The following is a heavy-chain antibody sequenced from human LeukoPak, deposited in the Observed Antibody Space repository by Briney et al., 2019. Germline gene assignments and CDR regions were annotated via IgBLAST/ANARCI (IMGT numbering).Heavy chain of an antibody. J-gene: IGHJ4*02. CDR3: ARDSSGPNYYFDY. V-gene: IGHV1-2*02. D-gene: IGHD3-22*01. Sequence: ASVKASCKASGYTFTGYYMHWVRQAPGQGLEWMGWINPDSGGTNYAQKFQGRVTMTRDTSISTAYMELSRLRSDDTVVYYCARDSSGPNYYFDYWGQGTLVTVSS. CDR2: INPDSGGT. CDR1: GYTFTGYY.